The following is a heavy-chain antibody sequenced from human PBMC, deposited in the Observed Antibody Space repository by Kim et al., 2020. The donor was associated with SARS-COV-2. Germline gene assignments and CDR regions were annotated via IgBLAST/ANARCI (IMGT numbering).Heavy chain of an antibody. CDR1: GFTFTNYV. Sequence: GGSLRLSCAASGFTFTNYVMSWVRQAPGKGLEWVSAVSGSGGRTYYADSVKGRFTISRDNSKSTLYLQMNSLRAEDTAEYYCAKGSNSGNYFFDSWGQGTLVTVSS. J-gene: IGHJ4*02. V-gene: IGHV3-23*01. CDR3: AKGSNSGNYFFDS. D-gene: IGHD1-26*01. CDR2: VSGSGGRT.